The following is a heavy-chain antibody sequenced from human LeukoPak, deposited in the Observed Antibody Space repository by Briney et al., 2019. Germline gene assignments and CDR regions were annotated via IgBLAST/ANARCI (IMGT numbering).Heavy chain of an antibody. V-gene: IGHV1-2*06. CDR2: INTNSGGT. CDR1: GYTFIGYY. D-gene: IGHD4-17*01. CDR3: ARDWSMTTLDY. J-gene: IGHJ4*02. Sequence: ASVKVSCKASGYTFIGYYMHWVRQAPGQGLEWMGRINTNSGGTDYAQKFQGRVTMTRDSSISIAYLEFSSLRSDDTAVYYCARDWSMTTLDYWGQGTLVTVSS.